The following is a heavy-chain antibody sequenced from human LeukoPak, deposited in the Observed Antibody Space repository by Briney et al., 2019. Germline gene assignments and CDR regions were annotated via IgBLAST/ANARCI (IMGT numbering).Heavy chain of an antibody. V-gene: IGHV3-48*03. Sequence: PGGSLRLSCAASGFTFSSYEMNWVRQAPGKGLEWVSYISSSGSTIYYADPVKGRFTISRDNAKNSLYLQMNSLRAEDTAVYYCARVSLAAPEDYWGQGTLVTVSP. J-gene: IGHJ4*02. CDR1: GFTFSSYE. CDR3: ARVSLAAPEDY. D-gene: IGHD6-13*01. CDR2: ISSSGSTI.